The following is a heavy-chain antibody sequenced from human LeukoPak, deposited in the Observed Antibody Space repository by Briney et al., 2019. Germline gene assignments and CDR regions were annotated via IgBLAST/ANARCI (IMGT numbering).Heavy chain of an antibody. J-gene: IGHJ4*02. CDR3: ARGGYYQLLDY. Sequence: NPSETLSLTCAVYGGSFSGYYWSWIRQPPGKGLEWIGEINHSGSTNYNPSLKSRVTISVDTSKNQFSLKLSSVTAADTAVYYCARGGYYQLLDYWGQGTLVTVSS. V-gene: IGHV4-34*01. CDR1: GGSFSGYY. D-gene: IGHD2-2*01. CDR2: INHSGST.